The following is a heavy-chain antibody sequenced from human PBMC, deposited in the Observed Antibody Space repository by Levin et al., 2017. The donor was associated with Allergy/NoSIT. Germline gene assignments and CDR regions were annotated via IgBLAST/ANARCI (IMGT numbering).Heavy chain of an antibody. D-gene: IGHD2-15*01. V-gene: IGHV1-8*01. CDR1: GYTFTSYD. CDR2: MNPNSGNT. Sequence: GGSLRLSCKASGYTFTSYDINWVRQATGQGLEWMGWMNPNSGNTGYAQKFQGRVTMTRNTSISTAYMELSSLRSEDTAVYYCARGLRDCSGGSCYSVDAFDIWGQGTMVTVSS. J-gene: IGHJ3*02. CDR3: ARGLRDCSGGSCYSVDAFDI.